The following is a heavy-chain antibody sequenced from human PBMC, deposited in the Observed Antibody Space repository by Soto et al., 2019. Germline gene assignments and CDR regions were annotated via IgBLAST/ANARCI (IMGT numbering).Heavy chain of an antibody. CDR2: IYHSGST. CDR3: VRDRGGYGFNDC. Sequence: QMQLQESGPGLVKPSQTLSLTCTVSGGSITSSEYYWSWIRQSPGKGLEWIAYIYHSGSTYYSPSLQSRVTISVDTSQNQFSLKLSSVTAADTAVYYCVRDRGGYGFNDCWGQGTLVTVSS. V-gene: IGHV4-30-4*01. J-gene: IGHJ4*02. D-gene: IGHD3-10*01. CDR1: GGSITSSEYY.